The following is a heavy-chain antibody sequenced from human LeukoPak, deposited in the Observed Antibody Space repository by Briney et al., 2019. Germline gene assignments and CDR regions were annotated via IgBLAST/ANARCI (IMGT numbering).Heavy chain of an antibody. CDR2: INHSGST. CDR1: GGSFSGYY. J-gene: IGHJ4*02. V-gene: IGHV4-34*01. CDR3: ARARIAARRFDY. D-gene: IGHD6-6*01. Sequence: SETLSLTXAVYGGSFSGYYWSWIRQPPGKGLEWIGEINHSGSTNYNPSLKSRVTISVDTSKNQFSLKLSSVTAADTAVYYCARARIAARRFDYWGQGTLVTVSS.